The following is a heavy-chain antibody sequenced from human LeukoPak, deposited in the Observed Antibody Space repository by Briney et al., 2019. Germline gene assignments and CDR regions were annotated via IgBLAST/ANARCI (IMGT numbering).Heavy chain of an antibody. V-gene: IGHV4-4*07. J-gene: IGHJ4*02. Sequence: SETLSLTCTVSSGSIRSYHWAWIRQPPGKELEWIGRIYTTGDTDYNPSLKSRVTMSVDTSKNQFSLNLRSVTTADTAFYYCARNGYTKSWTHLDYWGQGILVSVSS. CDR2: IYTTGDT. CDR3: ARNGYTKSWTHLDY. D-gene: IGHD3/OR15-3a*01. CDR1: SGSIRSYH.